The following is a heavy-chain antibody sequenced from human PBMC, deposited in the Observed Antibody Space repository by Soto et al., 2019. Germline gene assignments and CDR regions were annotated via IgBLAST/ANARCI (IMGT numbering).Heavy chain of an antibody. CDR3: AKHTRAGEIQPWSFDY. D-gene: IGHD5-18*01. CDR1: GLACSSYA. J-gene: IGHJ4*02. Sequence: RLGCAASGLACSSYAMSWVRQALGKPLEWVSAISVSGGSTYYADSVKGRFTISXXXSXXTXXLXXNXXSAEDPAGYYCAKHTRAGEIQPWSFDYWGQGT. CDR2: ISVSGGST. V-gene: IGHV3-23*01.